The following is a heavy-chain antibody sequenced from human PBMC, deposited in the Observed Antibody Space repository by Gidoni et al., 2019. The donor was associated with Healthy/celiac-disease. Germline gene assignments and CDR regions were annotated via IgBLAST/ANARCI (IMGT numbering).Heavy chain of an antibody. D-gene: IGHD5-12*01. CDR2: IYHSGST. CDR1: GGSISSSNW. J-gene: IGHJ4*02. V-gene: IGHV4-4*02. CDR3: ARNSYVDIFDY. Sequence: QVQLQESGPGLVKPSGTLSLTCAVSGGSISSSNWWSWVRQPPGKVLEWIGKIYHSGSTNYNPSLKSLVTISVDKSKNQFSLKLSSVTAADTAVYYCARNSYVDIFDYWGQGTLVTVSS.